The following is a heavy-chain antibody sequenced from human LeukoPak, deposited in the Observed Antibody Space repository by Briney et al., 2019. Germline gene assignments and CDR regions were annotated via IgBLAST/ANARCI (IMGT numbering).Heavy chain of an antibody. J-gene: IGHJ4*02. Sequence: GGSLRLSCAASGFTFNTYWMHWVRQVPGKGLVWVAQIDSDGRNINYADSVKGRFSISRDNSKNTLYLQMDSLRGEDTAVYYCAKDFRIGYSAHFDYWGQGALVTVSS. CDR2: IDSDGRNI. V-gene: IGHV3-74*01. D-gene: IGHD2-21*01. CDR3: AKDFRIGYSAHFDY. CDR1: GFTFNTYW.